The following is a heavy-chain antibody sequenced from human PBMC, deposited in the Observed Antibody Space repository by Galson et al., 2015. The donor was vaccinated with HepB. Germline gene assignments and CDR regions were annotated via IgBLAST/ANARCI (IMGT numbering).Heavy chain of an antibody. Sequence: SVKVSCKASGYTFTSYAMHWVRQAPGQRLEWMGWINAGNGNTKYSQKFQGRVTITRDTSASTAYMELSSLRSEDTAVYYCASETVDIVATTHPPIWGQGTLVTVSS. CDR1: GYTFTSYA. J-gene: IGHJ4*02. V-gene: IGHV1-3*01. CDR2: INAGNGNT. CDR3: ASETVDIVATTHPPI. D-gene: IGHD5-12*01.